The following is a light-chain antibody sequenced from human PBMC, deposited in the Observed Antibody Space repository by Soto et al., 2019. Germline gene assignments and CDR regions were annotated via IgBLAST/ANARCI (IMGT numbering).Light chain of an antibody. CDR2: KAS. J-gene: IGKJ5*01. CDR1: QSVSSW. Sequence: DIQMTQSPSTLSASIGDRVTITCRASQSVSSWLAWYQQKPGKAPKLLIYKASSLESGVPSRFSGSGSGTEFTLTISSLQPDDFETYDCQQYNYYPITFGQGTRLEIK. V-gene: IGKV1-5*03. CDR3: QQYNYYPIT.